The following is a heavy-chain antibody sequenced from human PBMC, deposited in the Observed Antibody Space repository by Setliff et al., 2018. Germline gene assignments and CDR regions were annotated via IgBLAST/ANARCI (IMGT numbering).Heavy chain of an antibody. CDR3: ARHPYYYGSGTYLDNNNRWFDP. Sequence: PGESLKISCKGSGYSFSTCWIGWVRQMPGKGLEWMGIIYPGDSITRYSPFFQGQVTISVDKSINTAYLQWSSLRASDTAIYYCARHPYYYGSGTYLDNNNRWFDPWGQGTLVTVSS. CDR1: GYSFSTCW. V-gene: IGHV5-51*01. D-gene: IGHD3-10*01. CDR2: IYPGDSIT. J-gene: IGHJ5*02.